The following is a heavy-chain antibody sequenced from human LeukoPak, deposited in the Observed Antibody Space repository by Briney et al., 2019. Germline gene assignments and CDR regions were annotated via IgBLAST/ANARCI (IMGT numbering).Heavy chain of an antibody. J-gene: IGHJ6*02. Sequence: PGGSLRLSCAASGFTFSGYWMHWVRQAPGKGPVWVSRINPDGTTTTYADSVRGRFNISRDNARNTLFLQMNSLRAEDTAVYYCAKDLSLYYDILTGYLPRTLGYYYGMDVWGQGTTVTVSS. CDR3: AKDLSLYYDILTGYLPRTLGYYYGMDV. D-gene: IGHD3-9*01. CDR1: GFTFSGYW. V-gene: IGHV3-74*03. CDR2: INPDGTTT.